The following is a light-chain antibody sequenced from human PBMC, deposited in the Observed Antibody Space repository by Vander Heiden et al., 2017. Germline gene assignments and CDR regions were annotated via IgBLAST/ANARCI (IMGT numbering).Light chain of an antibody. V-gene: IGLV4-69*01. CDR2: IYSNGED. Sequence: VVTQSPSASASLAASVKLTCTLSSEHSDYSVAWHQQRPDKGPRLLMRIYSNGEDYKGDGIPDRFSGSSSGAERYLTISSLQSEDEADYYCQTWGTGIQVFGGGTKLTVL. J-gene: IGLJ2*01. CDR1: SEHSDYS. CDR3: QTWGTGIQV.